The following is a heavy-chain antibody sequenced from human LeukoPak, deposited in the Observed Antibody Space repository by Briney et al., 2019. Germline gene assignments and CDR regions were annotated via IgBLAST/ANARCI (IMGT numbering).Heavy chain of an antibody. V-gene: IGHV3-11*01. CDR1: GFTFRDYY. D-gene: IGHD3-22*01. CDR3: ARDHSYYYDSSAYYFDY. CDR2: ISSSGSTI. Sequence: GGTLRLSCAASGFTFRDYYMSWVRQAPGKGLEGVSYISSSGSTIYYADSVRGRFTIPRDNAKHSLYLQKNSLKPEDTAVYYCARDHSYYYDSSAYYFDYWGQGTLVTVSS. J-gene: IGHJ4*02.